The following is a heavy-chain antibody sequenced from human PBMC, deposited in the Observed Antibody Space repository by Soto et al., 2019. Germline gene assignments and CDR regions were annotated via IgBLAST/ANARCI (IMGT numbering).Heavy chain of an antibody. CDR1: GFTFSSYG. D-gene: IGHD7-27*01. CDR3: ARDRNWVQSYYYYGMDV. J-gene: IGHJ6*02. V-gene: IGHV3-33*01. CDR2: IWHDGSNK. Sequence: QVQLVESGGGVVQPGRSLRLSCAASGFTFSSYGMHWVRQAPGKGLEWVAVIWHDGSNKYYADSVKGRFTISRDNSKNTLYLQMNSLRAEDTAVYYCARDRNWVQSYYYYGMDVWGQGTTVTVSS.